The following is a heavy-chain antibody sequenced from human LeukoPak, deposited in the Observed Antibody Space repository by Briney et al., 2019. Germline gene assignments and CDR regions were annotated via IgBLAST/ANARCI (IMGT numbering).Heavy chain of an antibody. V-gene: IGHV4-61*02. CDR2: IYTTGST. CDR1: GGSISSGSYY. J-gene: IGHJ4*02. Sequence: SETLSLTCTVSGGSISSGSYYWSWIRQPAGKGLEWIGRIYTTGSTNYSPSLKSRVTISADTSKNQFSLKLSSVTAADTAVYYCARDNPFKYDYVNWGQGTLVTVSS. D-gene: IGHD3-16*01. CDR3: ARDNPFKYDYVN.